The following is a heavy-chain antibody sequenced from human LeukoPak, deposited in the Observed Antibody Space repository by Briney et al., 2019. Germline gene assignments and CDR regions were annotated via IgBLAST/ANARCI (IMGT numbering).Heavy chain of an antibody. CDR2: ISSSSKTI. CDR1: EFTFSDYA. J-gene: IGHJ3*02. D-gene: IGHD3-10*01. V-gene: IGHV3-48*01. Sequence: GGSLRLSCVASEFTFSDYAMKWVRQAPGKGPEWISYISSSSKTIHYADSVKGRFTISRDNSKNTLYLQMNSLRAEDTAVYYCARDPRWFGESDAFDIWGQGTMVTVSS. CDR3: ARDPRWFGESDAFDI.